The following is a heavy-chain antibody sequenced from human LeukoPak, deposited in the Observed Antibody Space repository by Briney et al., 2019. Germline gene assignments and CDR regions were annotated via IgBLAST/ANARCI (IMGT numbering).Heavy chain of an antibody. CDR1: RFTFSSYA. V-gene: IGHV3-23*01. Sequence: GESLRLSCAASRFTFSSYAMSWVRQAPGKGLEWVSTINNSGSYTSYADSVKGRFTISRDNSKNTLYLQMNSLRAEDTAVYYCARDSSPYYYGSGSHDYWGQGTLVTVSS. D-gene: IGHD3-10*01. CDR2: INNSGSYT. CDR3: ARDSSPYYYGSGSHDY. J-gene: IGHJ4*02.